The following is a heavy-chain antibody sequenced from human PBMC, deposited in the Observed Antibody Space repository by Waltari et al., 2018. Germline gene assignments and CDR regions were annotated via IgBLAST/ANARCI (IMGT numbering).Heavy chain of an antibody. D-gene: IGHD6-19*01. CDR1: GGSFSGYY. V-gene: IGHV4-34*01. Sequence: QVQLQQWGAGLLKPSETLSLTCAVYGGSFSGYYWSWIRQPPGKGLAWIGEINHSGSTNDEPSLKSRVNISVDTSKNQFALKLSSVTAADTAVYYCARGLTGYSSGWYLTQKGHYFDYWGQGTLVTVSS. CDR2: INHSGST. J-gene: IGHJ4*02. CDR3: ARGLTGYSSGWYLTQKGHYFDY.